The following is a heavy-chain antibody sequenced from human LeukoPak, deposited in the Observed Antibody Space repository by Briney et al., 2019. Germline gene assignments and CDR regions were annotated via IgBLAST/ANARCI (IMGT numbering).Heavy chain of an antibody. J-gene: IGHJ4*02. CDR1: GYSFTSYW. D-gene: IGHD3-22*01. CDR2: IYPGDSDT. V-gene: IGHV5-51*01. Sequence: GESLKISCKGSGYSFTSYWIGWVRQMPGKGPEWMGIIYPGDSDTRYSPSFQGQVTISADKSISTAYLQWSSLKASDTAMYYCARPGYYDSSGYYATVFDYWGQGTLVTVSS. CDR3: ARPGYYDSSGYYATVFDY.